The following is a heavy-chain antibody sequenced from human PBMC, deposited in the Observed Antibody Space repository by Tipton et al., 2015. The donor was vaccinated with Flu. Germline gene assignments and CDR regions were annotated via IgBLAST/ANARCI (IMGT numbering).Heavy chain of an antibody. V-gene: IGHV1-46*01. Sequence: QLVQSGPEVKKPGASVKVSCKASGYTFTSYYMHWVRQAPGQGLEWMGIINPSGGSTSYAQKFQGRVTMTRDTSTSTVYMELSSLRSEDTAVYYCATPAAENAFDIWGQGTMVTVSS. CDR3: ATPAAENAFDI. CDR1: GYTFTSYY. CDR2: INPSGGST. D-gene: IGHD6-13*01. J-gene: IGHJ3*02.